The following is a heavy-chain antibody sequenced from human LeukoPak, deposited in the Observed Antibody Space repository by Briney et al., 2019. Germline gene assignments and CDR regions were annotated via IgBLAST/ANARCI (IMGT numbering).Heavy chain of an antibody. V-gene: IGHV1-2*02. CDR3: ARPDSNYIDF. J-gene: IGHJ4*02. Sequence: ASVTVSCKASGYTFVYYYMHWVRQAPGQGLEWMGWINPNTSGTKYAQKFQDRVTMTRDTSISTAYMELTRLRSDDTAVYFCARPDSNYIDFWGQGTLVTVSS. D-gene: IGHD4-11*01. CDR1: GYTFVYYY. CDR2: INPNTSGT.